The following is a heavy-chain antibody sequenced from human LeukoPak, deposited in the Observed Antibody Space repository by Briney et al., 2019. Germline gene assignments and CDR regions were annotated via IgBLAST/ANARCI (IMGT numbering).Heavy chain of an antibody. V-gene: IGHV4-39*01. D-gene: IGHD1-26*01. CDR1: GGSISRSSYY. CDR2: FFYSGNT. Sequence: SETLSLTCTVSGGSISRSSYYWGWIRQTPGKGLEWMGSFFYSGNTYYNPSLNSRVTISVETSKNQFSLRLSSVTAADTAAYYCAGTVGATFHFDYWGQGTLVTVSS. J-gene: IGHJ4*02. CDR3: AGTVGATFHFDY.